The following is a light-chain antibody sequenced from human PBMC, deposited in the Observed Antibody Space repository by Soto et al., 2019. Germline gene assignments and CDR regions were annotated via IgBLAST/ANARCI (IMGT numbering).Light chain of an antibody. CDR3: QQYGSSPWT. J-gene: IGKJ1*01. V-gene: IGKV3-20*01. CDR2: GAS. Sequence: EIVLTQSPGTLSLSPGERDTLSCRASQSVSSNYLAWYQQKPGQAPRPLINGASSRATGIPDRFSGSGAGTDFTLTIIRLEPEDFAVYYCQQYGSSPWTFGQGTKVEIK. CDR1: QSVSSNY.